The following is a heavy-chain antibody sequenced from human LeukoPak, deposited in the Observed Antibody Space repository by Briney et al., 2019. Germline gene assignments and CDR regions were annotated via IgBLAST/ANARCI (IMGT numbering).Heavy chain of an antibody. Sequence: SETLSLTCTVSGGSISSSSHYWGWIRQPPGKGLEWIGSMYYRGSTYHNPSLKSRVTISVDTSKNQFSLKLSSVTAADTAVYYCATTTIRLWNWGQGTPGTVSS. J-gene: IGHJ4*02. D-gene: IGHD1-26*01. V-gene: IGHV4-39*07. CDR2: MYYRGST. CDR3: ATTTIRLWN. CDR1: GGSISSSSHY.